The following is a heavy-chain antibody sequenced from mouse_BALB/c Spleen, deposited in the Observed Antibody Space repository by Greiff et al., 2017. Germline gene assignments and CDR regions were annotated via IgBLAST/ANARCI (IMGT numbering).Heavy chain of an antibody. CDR2: ISYSGST. V-gene: IGHV3-2*02. J-gene: IGHJ2*01. CDR1: GYSITSDYA. Sequence: EVMLVESGPGLVKPSQSLSLTCTVTGYSITSDYAWNWIRQFPGNKLEWMGYISYSGSTSYNPSLKSRISITRDTSKNQFFLQLNSVTTEDTATYYCARGRIYYDYFDYWGQGTTLTVSS. D-gene: IGHD2-4*01. CDR3: ARGRIYYDYFDY.